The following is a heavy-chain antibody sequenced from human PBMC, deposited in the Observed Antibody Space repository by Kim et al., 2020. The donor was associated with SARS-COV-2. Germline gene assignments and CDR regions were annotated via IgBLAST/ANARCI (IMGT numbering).Heavy chain of an antibody. CDR2: IGTAGDT. D-gene: IGHD4-4*01. CDR1: GFTFSSYD. Sequence: GGSLRLSCAASGFTFSSYDMHWVRQATGKGLEWVSAIGTAGDTYYPGSVKGRFTISRENAKNSLYLQMNSLRAGDTAVYYCARGDYNDAFDIWGQGTMVTVSS. V-gene: IGHV3-13*01. J-gene: IGHJ3*02. CDR3: ARGDYNDAFDI.